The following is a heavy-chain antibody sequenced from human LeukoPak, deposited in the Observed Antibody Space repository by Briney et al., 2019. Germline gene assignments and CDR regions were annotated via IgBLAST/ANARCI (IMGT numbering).Heavy chain of an antibody. D-gene: IGHD6-19*01. CDR3: AKGKTGAGTGGHNFDY. V-gene: IGHV3-74*01. CDR1: AFTFNTYW. Sequence: GGSLRLSCAASAFTFNTYWMHWVRQVPGRGLEWVSRINGDESSTNYADSVKGRFTISRDNSKDTLYLQMNSLGAEDTAVYYCAKGKTGAGTGGHNFDYWGQGTLVTVSS. J-gene: IGHJ4*02. CDR2: INGDESST.